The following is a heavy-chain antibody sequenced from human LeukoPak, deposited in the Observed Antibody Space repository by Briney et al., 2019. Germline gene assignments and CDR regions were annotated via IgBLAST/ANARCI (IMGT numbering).Heavy chain of an antibody. CDR2: IYSDNT. CDR3: ARRAGAYSHPYDY. V-gene: IGHV3-53*01. Sequence: GGSLRLSCAASGFTLSSYGMNWVRQAPGKGLEWVSFIYSDNTHYSDSVKGRFTISRDNSKNTLYLQMNSLRAEDTAVYYCARRAGAYSHPYDYWGQGTLVTVSS. D-gene: IGHD4/OR15-4a*01. CDR1: GFTLSSYG. J-gene: IGHJ4*02.